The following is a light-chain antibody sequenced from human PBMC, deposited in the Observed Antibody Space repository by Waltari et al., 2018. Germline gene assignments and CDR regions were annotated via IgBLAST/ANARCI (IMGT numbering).Light chain of an antibody. J-gene: IGKJ1*01. CDR2: QVS. V-gene: IGKV2-30*01. CDR1: QGLVYSNGNTY. Sequence: DVVMTQSPLSLPIIFGQPASISCKSSQGLVYSNGNTYLSWYQQKPGQPPRLRSYQVSNRYSWVPDRFSGSWAGTDFTLQISRVEAEDVGVYYCGQGVHLPPTFGQGTKVEIK. CDR3: GQGVHLPPT.